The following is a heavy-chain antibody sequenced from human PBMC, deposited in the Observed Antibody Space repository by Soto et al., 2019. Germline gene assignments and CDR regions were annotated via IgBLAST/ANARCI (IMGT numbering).Heavy chain of an antibody. J-gene: IGHJ4*02. V-gene: IGHV1-18*01. CDR2: IDPFTGDT. Sequence: QVAMAQSGPEVRKPGASVRVSCKPSGYTFTSYAVTWVRQAPGQGLEWLGWIDPFTGDTTYSRKFPDRVTMTTETSTSTAHMELRSLRFDDAAVYYCARGLVRAVITHFDYWGQGTLVTVSS. D-gene: IGHD3-10*01. CDR1: GYTFTSYA. CDR3: ARGLVRAVITHFDY.